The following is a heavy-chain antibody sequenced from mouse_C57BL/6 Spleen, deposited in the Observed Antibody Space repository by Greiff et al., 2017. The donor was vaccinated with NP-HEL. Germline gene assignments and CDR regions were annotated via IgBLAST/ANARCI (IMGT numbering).Heavy chain of an antibody. CDR1: GYTFTSYW. D-gene: IGHD1-1*01. J-gene: IGHJ4*01. Sequence: VQLQQPGAELVRPGTSVKLSCKASGYTFTSYWMHWVKQRPGQGLEWIGVIDPSDSYTNYSQKFKGKATLTVDTSSSTAYMQLSSLTSEDSAVYYCARSNYYGSSPSYAMDYWGQGTSVTVSS. CDR3: ARSNYYGSSPSYAMDY. CDR2: IDPSDSYT. V-gene: IGHV1-59*01.